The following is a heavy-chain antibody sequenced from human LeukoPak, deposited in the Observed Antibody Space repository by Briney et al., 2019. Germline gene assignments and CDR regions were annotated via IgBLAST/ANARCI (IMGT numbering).Heavy chain of an antibody. Sequence: GKSLKICCKGSGYSFTCYWIGLVRPMPGKGLELGEIIYPGDSDTRYSPSIQGPVTISAAKSISTAYLPSSSPKDSAAAMYDCARSWTGTDACDIWGKETMDTVSS. J-gene: IGHJ3*02. D-gene: IGHD3/OR15-3a*01. CDR2: IYPGDSDT. CDR3: ARSWTGTDACDI. CDR1: GYSFTCYW. V-gene: IGHV5-51*01.